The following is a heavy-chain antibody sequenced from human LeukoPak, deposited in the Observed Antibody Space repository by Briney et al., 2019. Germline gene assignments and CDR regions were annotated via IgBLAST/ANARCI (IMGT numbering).Heavy chain of an antibody. V-gene: IGHV4-4*07. CDR3: VRDQGFLAY. J-gene: IGHJ4*02. D-gene: IGHD3-3*01. Sequence: PSETLSLTCTVSGGSINSYYWGWIRQPAGKGLEWISRIYTSGSTNYSPSLKSRVTMSVDTSKNQFSLNLTSVTAADTAVYYCVRDQGFLAYWGQGTLVTVSS. CDR1: GGSINSYY. CDR2: IYTSGST.